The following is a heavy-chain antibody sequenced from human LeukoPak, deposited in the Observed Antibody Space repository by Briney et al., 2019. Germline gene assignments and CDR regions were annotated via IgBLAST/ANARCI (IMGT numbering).Heavy chain of an antibody. CDR1: GGSITDYY. Sequence: SSETLSLTCTVSGGSITDYYWSWIRHSSGKGLEWIGYMYYSGSAYYSPSLKTRVTISVDTSKNQFSLKLTSVTAADTAVYYCARSTFSSNWNLWGQGTLVTASS. D-gene: IGHD6-13*01. CDR3: ARSTFSSNWNL. V-gene: IGHV4-59*08. CDR2: MYYSGSA. J-gene: IGHJ4*02.